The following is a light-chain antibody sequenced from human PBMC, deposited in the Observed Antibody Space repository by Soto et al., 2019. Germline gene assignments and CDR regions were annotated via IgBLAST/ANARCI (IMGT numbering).Light chain of an antibody. V-gene: IGKV3-15*01. Sequence: EIVMTQSPATLSVSPGETATLSCRASQSAKSNLAWYQQKPGQAPRLLIHSASTRATGVPARFSGSGSGTEFTLTISSLQSEDFAVYYCQQYDKWLTFAGGTRVEIK. CDR2: SAS. CDR3: QQYDKWLT. CDR1: QSAKSN. J-gene: IGKJ4*01.